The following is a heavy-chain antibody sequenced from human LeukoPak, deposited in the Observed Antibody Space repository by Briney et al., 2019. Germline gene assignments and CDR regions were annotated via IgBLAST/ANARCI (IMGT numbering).Heavy chain of an antibody. J-gene: IGHJ4*02. V-gene: IGHV3-21*05. CDR2: IRCSGSDI. CDR3: ARDYVGSSPFYY. D-gene: IGHD3-10*01. Sequence: GGSLRLSCAASGFTFSSYGMSWVRQAPGKGLEWVSYIRCSGSDIYYADSVKGRFTISRDKAKNSLYLQMNSLRAEDTAVYYCARDYVGSSPFYYCGQGTLVTFSS. CDR1: GFTFSSYG.